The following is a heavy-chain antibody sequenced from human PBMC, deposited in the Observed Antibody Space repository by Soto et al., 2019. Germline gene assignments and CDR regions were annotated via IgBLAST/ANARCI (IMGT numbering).Heavy chain of an antibody. D-gene: IGHD3-16*01. Sequence: QVQLVQSGAEVKKPGSSVKVSCKASGGTFNSNTISWVRQAPGQALEWIGGLIPVFSTINYAQQFQGRVTMAAAVSTANLLLGRPRLESADASVYYCARAAGGETGPFDLWGQGTLVTVSS. V-gene: IGHV1-69*01. CDR1: GGTFNSNT. CDR2: LIPVFSTI. J-gene: IGHJ4*02. CDR3: ARAAGGETGPFDL.